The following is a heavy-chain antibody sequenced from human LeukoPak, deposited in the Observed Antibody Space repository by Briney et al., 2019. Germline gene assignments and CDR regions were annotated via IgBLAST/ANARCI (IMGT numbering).Heavy chain of an antibody. Sequence: GASVKLSCKASGYTFTDYYMNWVRQAPGQGLEWMGWIHPNSGGTNYAQKFQGRVTMTRDTSISTAYMELSRLTFDDTAVYYCGRKSAAWKTSESDYWGQGTLVTVSS. CDR3: GRKSAAWKTSESDY. CDR1: GYTFTDYY. CDR2: IHPNSGGT. V-gene: IGHV1-2*02. D-gene: IGHD2-2*01. J-gene: IGHJ4*02.